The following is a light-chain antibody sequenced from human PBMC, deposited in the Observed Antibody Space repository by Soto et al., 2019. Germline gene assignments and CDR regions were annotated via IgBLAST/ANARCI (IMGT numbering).Light chain of an antibody. V-gene: IGLV2-23*01. CDR2: EAT. J-gene: IGLJ2*01. CDR3: CSYAGSSTLV. Sequence: QSALTQPASVSGSPGQSITISCTGTSSDVGSYNLVSWYQQHPGRAPKLIIYEATKRPSGVSNRFSGSKSGTTASLTISGLQAEDEADYHCCSYAGSSTLVFGGGTKVTVL. CDR1: SSDVGSYNL.